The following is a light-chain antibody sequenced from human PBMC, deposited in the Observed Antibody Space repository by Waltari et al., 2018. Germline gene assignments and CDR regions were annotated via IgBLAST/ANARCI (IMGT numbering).Light chain of an antibody. CDR1: QSISTY. CDR2: AAS. J-gene: IGKJ4*01. V-gene: IGKV1-39*01. CDR3: PQSYSPLT. Sequence: DFQMTQSPSYLAASVRDSVTITCRASQSISTYLNWYQQKPGKAPNLLIYAASSLQSGVPSRFSGSGSGTDFTLTISSLQPEDFATYYCPQSYSPLTFGGGTKVEIK.